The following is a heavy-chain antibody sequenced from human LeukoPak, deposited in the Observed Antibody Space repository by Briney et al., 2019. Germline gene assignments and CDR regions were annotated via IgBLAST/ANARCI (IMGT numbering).Heavy chain of an antibody. Sequence: GASVKVSCKASGYIFTSYGISWVRQAPGQGLECMGWISGYNGYTKYTQKFQGRVTMTRDMSTSTVYMELSSLRSEDTAVYYCARDYGGRTFDYWGQGTLVTVSS. J-gene: IGHJ4*02. D-gene: IGHD3-16*01. CDR3: ARDYGGRTFDY. V-gene: IGHV1-18*01. CDR1: GYIFTSYG. CDR2: ISGYNGYT.